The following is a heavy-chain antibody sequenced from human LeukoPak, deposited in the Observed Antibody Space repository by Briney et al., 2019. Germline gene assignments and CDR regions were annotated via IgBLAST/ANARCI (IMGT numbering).Heavy chain of an antibody. CDR2: IYYSGST. CDR1: GGSISIYY. V-gene: IGHV4-59*12. Sequence: PSETLPLTCTVYGGSISIYYWSWIRQPPGKGLEWIGYIYYSGSTNYNPSLKSRVTISVDTSKNQFSLKLSSVTAADTAVYYCAREKGYSYGFYYFDYWGQGTLVTVSS. J-gene: IGHJ4*02. CDR3: AREKGYSYGFYYFDY. D-gene: IGHD5-18*01.